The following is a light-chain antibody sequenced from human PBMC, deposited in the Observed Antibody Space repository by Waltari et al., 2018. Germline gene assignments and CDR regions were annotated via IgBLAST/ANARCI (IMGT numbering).Light chain of an antibody. V-gene: IGKV4-1*01. CDR1: QSVSDHVNKKTY. CDR3: QQYYNTPPT. J-gene: IGKJ1*01. CDR2: WAS. Sequence: DIVMTQSPDSLTVSPGERATINCRSSQSVSDHVNKKTYLAGYRQRPGQPPKLRISWASTRAFGVPDRFSGSGSGTEFTLTSSSLQPEDVAVYYCQQYYNTPPTFGQGTKVEIK.